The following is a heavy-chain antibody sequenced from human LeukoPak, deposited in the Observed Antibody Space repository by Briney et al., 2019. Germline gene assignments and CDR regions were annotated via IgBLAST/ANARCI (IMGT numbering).Heavy chain of an antibody. V-gene: IGHV1-46*01. D-gene: IGHD1-7*01. J-gene: IGHJ5*02. CDR2: INPSGGST. Sequence: ASVKVSCKASGYTFTGYYMHWVRQAPGQGLEWMGIINPSGGSTSYAQKFQGRVTMTRDMSTSTVYMELSSLRSEDTAVYYCAREGSITGTTRWFDPWGQGTLVTVSS. CDR1: GYTFTGYY. CDR3: AREGSITGTTRWFDP.